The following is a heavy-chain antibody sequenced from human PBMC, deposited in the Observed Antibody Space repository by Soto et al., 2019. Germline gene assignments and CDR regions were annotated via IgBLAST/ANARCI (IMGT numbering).Heavy chain of an antibody. D-gene: IGHD1-26*01. J-gene: IGHJ6*02. CDR1: GFTFGDYS. CDR3: TRASSGSYYFGYYGMDV. V-gene: IGHV3-49*03. CDR2: IRSKAYGGTT. Sequence: PGGSLRLSCTASGFTFGDYSMSWFRQAPGKGLEWVGFIRSKAYGGTTEYAASVKGRFTISRDDSKSIAYLQMNSLKTEDTAVYYCTRASSGSYYFGYYGMDVWGQGTTVTVSS.